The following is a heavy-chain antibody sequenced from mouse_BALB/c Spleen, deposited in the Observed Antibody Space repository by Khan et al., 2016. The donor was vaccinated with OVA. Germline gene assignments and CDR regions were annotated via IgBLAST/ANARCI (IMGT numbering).Heavy chain of an antibody. V-gene: IGHV1S56*01. Sequence: QIQLVQSGPELVKPGASVKISCKASGYTFTSYDINWVKQRPGQGLEWIGWIYPGDGSSKYNEKFKGKATLTADKSSSTAYMQLSSLSSENSEVYFCEREGLRGVAMDYWGQGTSVTVSS. CDR1: GYTFTSYD. CDR2: IYPGDGSS. J-gene: IGHJ4*01. D-gene: IGHD2-4*01. CDR3: EREGLRGVAMDY.